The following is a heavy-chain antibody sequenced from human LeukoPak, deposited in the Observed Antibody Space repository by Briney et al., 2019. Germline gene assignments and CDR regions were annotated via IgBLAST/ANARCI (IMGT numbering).Heavy chain of an antibody. Sequence: GGSLRLSCAASGFTFSRYSMTWVRQAPGKGLQWVSLISSSGAGTYYADSVKGRFTISRDNSKNTLYLQMNSLRAEDTAMYYCARDGSRVVPAAIVDYWGQGTLVTVSS. CDR2: ISSSGAGT. V-gene: IGHV3-23*01. J-gene: IGHJ4*02. CDR1: GFTFSRYS. D-gene: IGHD2-2*01. CDR3: ARDGSRVVPAAIVDY.